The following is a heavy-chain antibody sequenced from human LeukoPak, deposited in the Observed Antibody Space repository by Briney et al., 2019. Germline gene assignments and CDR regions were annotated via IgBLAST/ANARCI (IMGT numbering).Heavy chain of an antibody. D-gene: IGHD3-10*02. CDR2: ISSSSTTI. CDR3: ARDLFEN. CDR1: GFTSSSNS. V-gene: IGHV3-48*02. Sequence: PGGSLRLSCAASGFTSSSNSMKWVRQAPGKGLEWVSYISSSSTTILYADSVKGRFTISRDNAKNSLYLQMNSLRDEDTAVYYCARDLFENWGQGTLVTVSS. J-gene: IGHJ4*02.